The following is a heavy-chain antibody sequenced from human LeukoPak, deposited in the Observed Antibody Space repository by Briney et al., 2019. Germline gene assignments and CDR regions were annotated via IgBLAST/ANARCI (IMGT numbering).Heavy chain of an antibody. D-gene: IGHD6-19*01. CDR1: GYTFTSYA. CDR2: INAGNGST. J-gene: IGHJ6*02. V-gene: IGHV1-3*01. Sequence: GASVKVSCKASGYTFTSYAMHWVRQAPGQRLEWMGWINAGNGSTKYSQKFEGRVTITRDTSASTAYMELSSLRSEDTAVYYCAREGSSGYYGMDVWGQGTTVTVSS. CDR3: AREGSSGYYGMDV.